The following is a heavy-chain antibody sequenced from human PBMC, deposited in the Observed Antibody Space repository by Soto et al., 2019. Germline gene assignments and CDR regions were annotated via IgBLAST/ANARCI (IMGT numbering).Heavy chain of an antibody. J-gene: IGHJ6*02. Sequence: NPSETLSLTCAVYGGSFSGYYWSWIRQPPGKGLEWIGEINHSGSTNYNPSLKSRVTISVDTSKNQFSLELSSVTAADTAVYYCARAGRTVTTPKTYYYYYYGMDVWGQGTTVTVSS. CDR1: GGSFSGYY. CDR3: ARAGRTVTTPKTYYYYYYGMDV. V-gene: IGHV4-34*01. CDR2: INHSGST. D-gene: IGHD4-17*01.